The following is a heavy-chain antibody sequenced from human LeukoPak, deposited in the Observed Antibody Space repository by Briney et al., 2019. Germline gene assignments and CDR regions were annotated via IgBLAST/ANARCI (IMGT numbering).Heavy chain of an antibody. CDR2: ISGSGGST. CDR3: ARDFFDFWSGYQDYYYYYMDV. CDR1: GFTFSSYA. J-gene: IGHJ6*03. D-gene: IGHD3-3*01. Sequence: GGSLRLSCAASGFTFSSYAMSWVRQAPGKGLEWVSAISGSGGSTYYADSVKGRFTISRDNSKNTLYLQMNSLRAEDTAVYYCARDFFDFWSGYQDYYYYYMDVWGKGTTVTVSS. V-gene: IGHV3-23*01.